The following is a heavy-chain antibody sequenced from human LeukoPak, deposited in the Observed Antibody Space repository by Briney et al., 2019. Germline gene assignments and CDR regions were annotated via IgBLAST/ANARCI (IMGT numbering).Heavy chain of an antibody. D-gene: IGHD6-13*01. CDR1: GFAFSSYA. J-gene: IGHJ6*02. V-gene: IGHV3-33*01. Sequence: GGSLRLSCAAPGFAFSSYAMHWVRQAPGKGLEWVALIWYDGSNKYYADSVKGRFTISRDNSKNTLYLQMNSLRVEDTAVYYCARAGTNWYPPADYGMDVWGQGTTVTVSS. CDR2: IWYDGSNK. CDR3: ARAGTNWYPPADYGMDV.